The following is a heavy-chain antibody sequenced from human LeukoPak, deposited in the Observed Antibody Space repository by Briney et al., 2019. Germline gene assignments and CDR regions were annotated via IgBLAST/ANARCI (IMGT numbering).Heavy chain of an antibody. J-gene: IGHJ4*02. CDR1: GYTFTGYY. Sequence: ASVKVSCKASGYTFTGYYMHWVRQAPGQGLEWMGWINPSTGGTNYAQKLQGRVTMTRDTSISTAYMELSRLRSDDTAVYYCAAISYDYVWGTSRSHFDYWGQGTLVTVSS. V-gene: IGHV1-2*02. CDR3: AAISYDYVWGTSRSHFDY. D-gene: IGHD3-16*02. CDR2: INPSTGGT.